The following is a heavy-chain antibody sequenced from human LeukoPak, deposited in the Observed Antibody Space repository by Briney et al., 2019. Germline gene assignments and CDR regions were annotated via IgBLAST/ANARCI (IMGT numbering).Heavy chain of an antibody. Sequence: PSETLSLTCAVYGGSFSGYYWSWIRQPPGKGLEWIGEINHSGSTNYNPSLKSRVTISVDTSKNQFSLKLSSVTAADTAVYYCARVDRGYDSSALDYWGQGTLVTASS. CDR3: ARVDRGYDSSALDY. CDR1: GGSFSGYY. V-gene: IGHV4-34*01. D-gene: IGHD3-22*01. J-gene: IGHJ4*02. CDR2: INHSGST.